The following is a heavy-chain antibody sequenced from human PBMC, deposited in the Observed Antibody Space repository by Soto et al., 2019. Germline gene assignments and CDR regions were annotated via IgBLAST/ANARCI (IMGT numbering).Heavy chain of an antibody. D-gene: IGHD2-2*01. V-gene: IGHV3-33*01. J-gene: IGHJ4*02. CDR1: GFTFSRYV. CDR2: IWSDGSSK. CDR3: AREPGNIVAVPAAMDTF. Sequence: QVQLVESGGGVVQPGRSLRLSCAASGFTFSRYVMHWVRQAPVKGLEWVAVIWSDGSSKYYADSVTGRFTIARDNSKNTLYLHMNSRRAEATAVYYCAREPGNIVAVPAAMDTFWGQGILVTVSS.